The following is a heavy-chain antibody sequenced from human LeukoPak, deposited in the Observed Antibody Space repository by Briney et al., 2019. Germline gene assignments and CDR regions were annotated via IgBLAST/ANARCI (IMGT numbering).Heavy chain of an antibody. J-gene: IGHJ6*02. V-gene: IGHV1-69*13. CDR2: SIPICGTA. D-gene: IGHD6-19*01. CDR1: GGTFSSYA. CDR3: ARDSRGAYSSGSSLNYYYYGMDV. Sequence: SVKVSCKASGGTFSSYAISWVRQAPAQGLEWMGGSIPICGTANYAQKFQGRVTITADESTSTAYMELSSLRSEDTDVYYCARDSRGAYSSGSSLNYYYYGMDVWGQGTTVTVSS.